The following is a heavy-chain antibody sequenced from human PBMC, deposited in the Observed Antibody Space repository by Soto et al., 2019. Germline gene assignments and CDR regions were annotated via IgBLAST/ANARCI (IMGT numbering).Heavy chain of an antibody. CDR2: IFFSGIT. J-gene: IGHJ4*02. D-gene: IGHD2-2*01. CDR1: GDSIGSSSYY. CDR3: TRRWYCATTSCQKYFDY. V-gene: IGHV4-39*01. Sequence: PSETLSLTCTVSGDSIGSSSYYWGWIRQSPGKGLEWIGSIFFSGITYYNTSLQSRVTVSVDTSNNQFSLKLNSVTAADTAIYYCTRRWYCATTSCQKYFDYWGQGTMVNVSS.